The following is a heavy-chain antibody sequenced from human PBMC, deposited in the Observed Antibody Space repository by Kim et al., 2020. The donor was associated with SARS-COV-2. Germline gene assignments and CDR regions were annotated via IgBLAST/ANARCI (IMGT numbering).Heavy chain of an antibody. D-gene: IGHD3-9*01. Sequence: GGSLRLSCTASGFTFGDYAMSWFRQAPGKGLEWVGFIRSKAYGGTTEYAASVKGRFTISRDDSKSIAYLQMNSLKTEDTAVYYCTRGSQYYDILTGYYNAGIFDYWGQGTLVTVSS. CDR2: IRSKAYGGTT. CDR1: GFTFGDYA. J-gene: IGHJ4*02. CDR3: TRGSQYYDILTGYYNAGIFDY. V-gene: IGHV3-49*03.